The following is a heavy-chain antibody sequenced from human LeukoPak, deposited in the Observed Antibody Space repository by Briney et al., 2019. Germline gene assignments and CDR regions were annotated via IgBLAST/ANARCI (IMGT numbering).Heavy chain of an antibody. V-gene: IGHV3-23*01. Sequence: GGSLRLSCAASGFAFTSYAMSWVRQAPGKGLDWVSSISGSGGTTYYADSVKGRFTISRDNSKNTLYLQMNSLRAEDTAVYYCARDSDRQWPHNDYWGQGTLVTVSS. CDR1: GFAFTSYA. J-gene: IGHJ4*02. D-gene: IGHD6-19*01. CDR3: ARDSDRQWPHNDY. CDR2: ISGSGGTT.